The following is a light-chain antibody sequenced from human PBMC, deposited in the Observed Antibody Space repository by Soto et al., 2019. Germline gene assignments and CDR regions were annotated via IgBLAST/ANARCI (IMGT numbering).Light chain of an antibody. CDR3: GSWDSSLSAYD. J-gene: IGLJ1*01. CDR1: SSNIGGNS. CDR2: DDN. Sequence: QSVLTQPPSVSAAPGQKVTISCSGSSSNIGGNSVSWYQQLPGTAPKLLIYDDNKRPSGIPDRFSGSKSGTSATLGIAGFQTGDEADYYCGSWDSSLSAYDFGTGTKVTV. V-gene: IGLV1-51*01.